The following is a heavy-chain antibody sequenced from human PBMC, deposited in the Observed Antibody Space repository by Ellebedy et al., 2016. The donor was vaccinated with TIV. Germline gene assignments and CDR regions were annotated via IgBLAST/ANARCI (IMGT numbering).Heavy chain of an antibody. J-gene: IGHJ3*02. CDR3: ATRHYGGFNI. CDR2: IYSGGNT. Sequence: GESLKISCAASGFTVSSNSMSWVRQAPGKGLEYISYIYSGGNTDYADSVKGRFTISRDNYRNILYLQMNSLRAEDTAVYYCATRHYGGFNIWGQGTKVTVSS. CDR1: GFTVSSNS. V-gene: IGHV3-53*01. D-gene: IGHD4-23*01.